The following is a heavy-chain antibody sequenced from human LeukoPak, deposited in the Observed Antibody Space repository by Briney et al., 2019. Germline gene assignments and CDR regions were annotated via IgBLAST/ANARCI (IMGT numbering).Heavy chain of an antibody. J-gene: IGHJ4*02. CDR2: IKRDGSET. Sequence: GGSLRLSCAASGFTFNNYWMSWVRQAPGKGLEWVANIKRDGSETYYADSVKGRFTISRDNAKNSVYLQMNSLRVEDTAVYYCARDFAAAVGWGQGTLVTVSS. V-gene: IGHV3-7*01. D-gene: IGHD6-13*01. CDR1: GFTFNNYW. CDR3: ARDFAAAVG.